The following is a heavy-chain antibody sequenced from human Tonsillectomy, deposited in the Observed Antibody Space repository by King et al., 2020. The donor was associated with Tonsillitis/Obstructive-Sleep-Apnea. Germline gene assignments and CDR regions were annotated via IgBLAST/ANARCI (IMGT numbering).Heavy chain of an antibody. CDR1: GFTFSDYA. CDR3: AKVDCSSTSCYAFDI. J-gene: IGHJ3*02. V-gene: IGHV3-64D*06. Sequence: VQLVESGGGLVQPGGSLRLSCSASGFTFSDYAMHWVRQAPGKGLEYVSAISSNGGTTYHADSVKGRFSISRDDSKNTLYLQMSSLRAEDTAVYYCAKVDCSSTSCYAFDIWGQGTMVTVSS. CDR2: ISSNGGTT. D-gene: IGHD2-2*01.